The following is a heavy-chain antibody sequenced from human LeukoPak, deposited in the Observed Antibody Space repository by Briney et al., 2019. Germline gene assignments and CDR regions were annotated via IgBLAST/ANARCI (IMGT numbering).Heavy chain of an antibody. Sequence: PSETLSLTCTVSGGSISSYYWSWIRQPPGKGLEWIGHIFYSGSTNYNPSLKGRVTISVDTSKNQFSLNLSSVTAADTAVYYCARALYYYDSSGPLPLKWGQGTLVTVSS. D-gene: IGHD3-22*01. CDR2: IFYSGST. J-gene: IGHJ4*02. CDR3: ARALYYYDSSGPLPLK. V-gene: IGHV4-59*01. CDR1: GGSISSYY.